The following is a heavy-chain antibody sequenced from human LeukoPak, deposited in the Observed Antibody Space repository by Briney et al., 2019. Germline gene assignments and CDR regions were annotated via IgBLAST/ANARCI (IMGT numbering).Heavy chain of an antibody. CDR1: GGTFSSYA. V-gene: IGHV1-69*13. CDR3: ARVGSSSKHFDY. CDR2: IIPIFGTA. Sequence: SVKVSCKASGGTFSSYAVSWVRQAPGQGLEWMGGIIPIFGTANYAQKFQGRVTITADESTSTAYMELSSLRSEDTAVYYCARVGSSSKHFDYWGQGTLVTVSS. D-gene: IGHD6-13*01. J-gene: IGHJ4*02.